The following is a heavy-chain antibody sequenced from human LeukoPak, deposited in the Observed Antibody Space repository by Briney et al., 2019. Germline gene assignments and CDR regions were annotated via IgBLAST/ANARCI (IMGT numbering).Heavy chain of an antibody. V-gene: IGHV4-38-2*02. CDR2: IYHSGST. CDR3: TRPYYYDSSGYPDY. J-gene: IGHJ4*02. D-gene: IGHD3-22*01. CDR1: GHSISSGYY. Sequence: PSETLSLTCTVSGHSISSGYYWGWIRQPPGKGLEWIGSIYHSGSTYYNPSLKSRVTISVDTSKNQFSLKLTSVTAADTAVYYCTRPYYYDSSGYPDYWGQGTLVTVSS.